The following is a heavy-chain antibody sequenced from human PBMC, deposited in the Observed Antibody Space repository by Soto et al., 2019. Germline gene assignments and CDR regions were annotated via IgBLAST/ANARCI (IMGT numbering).Heavy chain of an antibody. D-gene: IGHD2-2*03. CDR2: INAGNGNT. CDR1: GYTFTSYA. Sequence: ASVKVSCKASGYTFTSYAMHWVRQAPGQRLEWMGWINAGNGNTKYSQKFQGRVTITRDTSASTAYMELSSLRAEDTAVYYCAKLHLDIVVVPAAMLDYWGQGTLVTVSS. V-gene: IGHV1-3*01. CDR3: AKLHLDIVVVPAAMLDY. J-gene: IGHJ4*02.